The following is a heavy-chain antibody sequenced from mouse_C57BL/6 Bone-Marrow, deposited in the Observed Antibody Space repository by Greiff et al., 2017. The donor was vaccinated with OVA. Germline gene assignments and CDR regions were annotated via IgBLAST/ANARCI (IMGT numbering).Heavy chain of an antibody. CDR2: IDPETGGT. Sequence: QVLLKESGAELVRPGASVTLSCKASGYTFTDYEMHWVKQTPVHGLEWIGAIDPETGGTAYNQKFKGKAILTADKSSSTAYMELRSLTSEDSAVYYCTRGYSNYYAMDYWVQGTSVTVSS. V-gene: IGHV1-15*01. CDR3: TRGYSNYYAMDY. J-gene: IGHJ4*01. CDR1: GYTFTDYE. D-gene: IGHD2-5*01.